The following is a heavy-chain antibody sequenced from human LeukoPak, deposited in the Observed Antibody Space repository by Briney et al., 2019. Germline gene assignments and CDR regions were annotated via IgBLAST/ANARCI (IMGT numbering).Heavy chain of an antibody. CDR1: GFTFSSYA. J-gene: IGHJ4*02. Sequence: PGGSLRLSCAASGFTFSSYAMSWVRQAPGKGLEWVSAISGSGGSTYYADSVKGRFTISRDNSKNTLYLQMNSLRAEDTAVYYCAKVAPRKRITIFGVAEGYFDYWGQGTLVTVSS. CDR2: ISGSGGST. CDR3: AKVAPRKRITIFGVAEGYFDY. D-gene: IGHD3-3*01. V-gene: IGHV3-23*01.